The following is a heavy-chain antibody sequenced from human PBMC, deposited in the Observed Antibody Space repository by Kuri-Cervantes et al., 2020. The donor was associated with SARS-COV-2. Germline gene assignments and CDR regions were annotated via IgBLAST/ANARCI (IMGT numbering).Heavy chain of an antibody. Sequence: GGSLRLSCAASGFSFSSYSMNWVRQAPGKGLEWVSYISRSSSNIYYADSVEGRFTISRDNAKNSLYLQLHSLRGEDTAVYFCARDPGAHGGDLYFDYWGQGTLVTVSS. CDR3: ARDPGAHGGDLYFDY. CDR2: ISRSSSNI. J-gene: IGHJ4*02. D-gene: IGHD3-3*01. CDR1: GFSFSSYS. V-gene: IGHV3-48*01.